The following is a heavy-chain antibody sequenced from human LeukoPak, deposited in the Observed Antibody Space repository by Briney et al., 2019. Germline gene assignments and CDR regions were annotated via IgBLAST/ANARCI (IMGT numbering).Heavy chain of an antibody. J-gene: IGHJ5*01. D-gene: IGHD1-20*01. CDR3: PRITAYDDS. CDR2: IYVDGST. CDR1: GFTVSSNY. Sequence: GGSLRLSCAASGFTVSSNYMNWGRQAPGKGLEWVSGIYVDGSTYYPDSVKGRFTISRDNSRNTLYLQMNSLRAEDTAVYYCPRITAYDDSWGQGTLVTVSS. V-gene: IGHV3-53*01.